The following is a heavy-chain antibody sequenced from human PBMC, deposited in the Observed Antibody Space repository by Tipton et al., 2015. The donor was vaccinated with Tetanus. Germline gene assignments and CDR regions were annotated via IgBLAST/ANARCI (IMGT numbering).Heavy chain of an antibody. V-gene: IGHV4-61*08. D-gene: IGHD2-21*01. CDR3: ARVLRYSAAGGWDDAFGI. CDR1: RGTVRSGDYS. Sequence: TLSLTCSVSRGTVRSGDYSWNWIRPPPGKGLEWLAYVSYSGRTNSNYSLKDRITISQDTSRNQFSLTLTSLTVADTAFYFCARVLRYSAAGGWDDAFGIWGQGTLVTVSS. CDR2: VSYSGRT. J-gene: IGHJ3*02.